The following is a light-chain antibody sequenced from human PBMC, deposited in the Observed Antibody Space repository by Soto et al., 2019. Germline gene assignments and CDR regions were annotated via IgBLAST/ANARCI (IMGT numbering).Light chain of an antibody. Sequence: EIVLTQSQGTLSLSSGERATLSCRASQSVRSNYLAWYQQKPGQDTRLLIYDASSRDTGIPDRFGGSGSGTDFTLAISSLEPDDFAVYYCQQDASLPLTFGGGTKVEIK. V-gene: IGKV3-20*01. CDR1: QSVRSNY. CDR3: QQDASLPLT. J-gene: IGKJ4*01. CDR2: DAS.